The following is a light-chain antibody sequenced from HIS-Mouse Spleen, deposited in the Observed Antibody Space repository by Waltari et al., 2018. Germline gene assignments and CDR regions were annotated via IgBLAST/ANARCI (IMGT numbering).Light chain of an antibody. V-gene: IGLV3-1*01. J-gene: IGLJ2*01. Sequence: SYELTQPPSVSVSLGQTASITCSGDKLGDKYACWYQQKPGQSPVLVIYQDSRRPSGLLEHLSGSNSGNTATLTISGTQAVDEADYYCQAWDSSTVVFGGGTKLTVL. CDR3: QAWDSSTVV. CDR2: QDS. CDR1: KLGDKY.